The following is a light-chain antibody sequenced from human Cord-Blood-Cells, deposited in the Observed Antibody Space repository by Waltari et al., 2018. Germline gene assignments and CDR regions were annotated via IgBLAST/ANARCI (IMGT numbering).Light chain of an antibody. Sequence: AIRITQSPSSLSASTGDIVTLTCRASQGISSYLSWYQQKPGKATKLLIYAASTLQSGVPSRFSGRGSGTEFTLTISCLQSEDFATYYCQQYYSYPLTFGGGTKVEIK. CDR3: QQYYSYPLT. CDR2: AAS. V-gene: IGKV1-8*01. J-gene: IGKJ4*01. CDR1: QGISSY.